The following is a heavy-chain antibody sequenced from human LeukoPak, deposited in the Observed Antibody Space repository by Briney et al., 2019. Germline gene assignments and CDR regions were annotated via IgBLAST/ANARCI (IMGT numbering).Heavy chain of an antibody. V-gene: IGHV5-51*01. CDR1: GYSFTSYW. J-gene: IGHJ3*02. CDR3: ARPAADPNDAFDI. CDR2: IYPGDSDT. D-gene: IGHD6-13*01. Sequence: GESLQISCKGSGYSFTSYWIGWVRQMPGKCLEWMGIIYPGDSDTRYSPSFQGQVTISADKSISTAYLQWSSLKASDTAMYYCARPAADPNDAFDIWGQGTMVTVSS.